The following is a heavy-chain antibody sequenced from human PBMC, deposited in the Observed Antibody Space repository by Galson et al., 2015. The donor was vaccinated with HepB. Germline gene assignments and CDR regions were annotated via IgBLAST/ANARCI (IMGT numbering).Heavy chain of an antibody. D-gene: IGHD2-15*01. CDR1: GGTFSTYS. V-gene: IGHV1-69*13. J-gene: IGHJ4*02. CDR2: IIPTSGAA. CDR3: ARDSSGHPFQF. Sequence: SVKVSCKASGGTFSTYSLSWVRQAPGQGLQWMGGIIPTSGAASNAQRFQGRVTFTADGSTSTAYMELSNLRSDDTAVYYCARDSSGHPFQFWGQGTLVTVSS.